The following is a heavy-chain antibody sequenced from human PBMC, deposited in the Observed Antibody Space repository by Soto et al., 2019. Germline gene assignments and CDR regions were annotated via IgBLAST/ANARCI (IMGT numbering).Heavy chain of an antibody. CDR3: AREGKDYDFWSGYYPRGNYYYYMDV. J-gene: IGHJ6*03. CDR1: GGTFSSYT. CDR2: IIPILGIA. D-gene: IGHD3-3*01. Sequence: ASVKVSCKASGGTFSSYTISWVRQAPGQGLEWMGRIIPILGIANYAQKFQGRVTITADKSTSTTYMKLSSLRSEDTAVYYCAREGKDYDFWSGYYPRGNYYYYMDVWGKGTTVTVSS. V-gene: IGHV1-69*04.